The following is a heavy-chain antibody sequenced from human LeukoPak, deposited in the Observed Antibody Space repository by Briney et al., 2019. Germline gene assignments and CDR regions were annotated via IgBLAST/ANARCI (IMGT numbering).Heavy chain of an antibody. Sequence: GGSLRLSCAAPGFTFSSYGMHWVRQAPGKGLEWVAVIWYDGSNKYYADSVKGRFTISRDNSKNTLYLQMNSLRAEDTAVYYCARDMGSGSPGPLDYWGQGTLVTVSS. J-gene: IGHJ4*02. CDR1: GFTFSSYG. CDR2: IWYDGSNK. CDR3: ARDMGSGSPGPLDY. D-gene: IGHD1-26*01. V-gene: IGHV3-33*01.